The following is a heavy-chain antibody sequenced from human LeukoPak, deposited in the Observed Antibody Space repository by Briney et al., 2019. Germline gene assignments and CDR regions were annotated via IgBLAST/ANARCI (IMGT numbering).Heavy chain of an antibody. J-gene: IGHJ4*02. CDR1: GFTFSSYA. CDR3: AKGRSAVSSSAINY. Sequence: GGSLRLSCAASGFTFSSYAMSWIRQAPGKGLEWVSPISGSGDSTYYADSVKGRFTISRDNSKNRLYLQMNSLRAGDTAAYSCAKGRSAVSSSAINYWCQGTLVTVAS. CDR2: ISGSGDST. D-gene: IGHD2-21*02. V-gene: IGHV3-23*01.